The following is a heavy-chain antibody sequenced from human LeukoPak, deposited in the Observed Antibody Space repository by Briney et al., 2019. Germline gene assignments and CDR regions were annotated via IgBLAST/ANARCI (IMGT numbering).Heavy chain of an antibody. J-gene: IGHJ4*02. CDR2: ISANSGGT. Sequence: ASVKVSCKASGYSFSGYYLHWVRQAPGQGLEWMGWISANSGGTNYAQRFQGRVTMTRDTSINTAYMELSRLRSDDTAMYYCARSDYSTSLWDYWGQGTLVTVSS. V-gene: IGHV1-2*02. D-gene: IGHD6-13*01. CDR1: GYSFSGYY. CDR3: ARSDYSTSLWDY.